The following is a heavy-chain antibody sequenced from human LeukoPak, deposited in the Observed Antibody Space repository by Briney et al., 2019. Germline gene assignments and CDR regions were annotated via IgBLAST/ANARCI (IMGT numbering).Heavy chain of an antibody. V-gene: IGHV3-74*01. CDR1: GFTFSSYW. J-gene: IGHJ4*02. D-gene: IGHD1-26*01. CDR3: ARIRHSGSYYGTFDY. Sequence: GGSLRLSCAASGFTFSSYWMHWVRQAPGKGLVWVSRINSDGSSTSYADSVKGRFTISRDNAKNSLYLQMNSLRAEDTAVYYCARIRHSGSYYGTFDYWGQGTLVTVSS. CDR2: INSDGSST.